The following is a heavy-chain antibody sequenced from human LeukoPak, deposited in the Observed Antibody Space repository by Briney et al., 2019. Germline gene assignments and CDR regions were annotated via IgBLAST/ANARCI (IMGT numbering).Heavy chain of an antibody. V-gene: IGHV3-23*01. D-gene: IGHD3-10*01. CDR3: AKAGFYYGSGNMSPLGIGYFTMDV. Sequence: GGSLRLSCAASGFTFGSFTMSWVRQAPGRSLESVSAIRGTDTNTDYADSVRGRFTISRDNSNNTLFLQMNGLRAEDTAVYYCAKAGFYYGSGNMSPLGIGYFTMDVWGQGTTVTVSS. J-gene: IGHJ6*02. CDR1: GFTFGSFT. CDR2: IRGTDTNT.